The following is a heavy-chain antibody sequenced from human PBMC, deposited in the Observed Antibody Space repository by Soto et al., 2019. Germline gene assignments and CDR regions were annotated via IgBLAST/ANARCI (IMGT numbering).Heavy chain of an antibody. V-gene: IGHV4-59*01. J-gene: IGHJ3*02. CDR1: GGSISSYY. CDR3: ARSLSSSWYDAFDI. Sequence: SETLSLTCSVSGGSISSYYWNWIRQPPGKGLEWIGYIYYSGSTNYNPSLKSRVTISVDTSKNQFSLKLSSVTAADTAVYYCARSLSSSWYDAFDIWGQGTMVTVSS. D-gene: IGHD6-13*01. CDR2: IYYSGST.